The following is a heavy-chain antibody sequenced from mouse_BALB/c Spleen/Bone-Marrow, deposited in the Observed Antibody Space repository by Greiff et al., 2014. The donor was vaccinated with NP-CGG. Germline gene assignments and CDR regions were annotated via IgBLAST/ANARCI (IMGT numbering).Heavy chain of an antibody. CDR2: IWADGST. V-gene: IGHV2-9*02. Sequence: VQLVESGPGLVAPSQSLSITCTVSGFSLTNYGVHWVRQPPGKGLEWLGVIWADGSTNYYSALMSRLSISKENTKSQVFFKMNSLQTDDAAMYYCARIAAGSGAMDYWGQGTSVTVSS. J-gene: IGHJ4*01. D-gene: IGHD3-1*01. CDR3: ARIAAGSGAMDY. CDR1: GFSLTNYG.